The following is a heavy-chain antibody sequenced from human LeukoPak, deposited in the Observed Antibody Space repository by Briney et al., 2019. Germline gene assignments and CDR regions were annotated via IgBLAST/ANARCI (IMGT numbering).Heavy chain of an antibody. V-gene: IGHV4-4*07. D-gene: IGHD1-26*01. Sequence: SETLSLTCTVSGGSISSYYWSWIRQPAGKGLEWIGRIYTSESTNYNPSLKSRVTMSVDTSKNQCSLKLTSVTAADTAVYYCARPPLFTKWELLYWGQGTLVTVSS. J-gene: IGHJ4*02. CDR3: ARPPLFTKWELLY. CDR1: GGSISSYY. CDR2: IYTSEST.